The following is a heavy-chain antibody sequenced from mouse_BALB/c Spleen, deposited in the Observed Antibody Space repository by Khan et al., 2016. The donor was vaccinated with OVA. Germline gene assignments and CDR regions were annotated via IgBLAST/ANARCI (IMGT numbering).Heavy chain of an antibody. V-gene: IGHV5-17*02. CDR3: ARLVDGGYVDV. CDR1: GFTFSDFV. J-gene: IGHJ1*01. CDR2: ISSGSSCI. D-gene: IGHD1-1*02. Sequence: EVELVEPGGGLVQPGGSRKLSCAASGFTFSDFVMHWGRQAPEKGLEWVAYISSGSSCIYYADTVKGRFTVSRDHRKDTLFLQMTSVRSGATAMYYCARLVDGGYVDVLGAGTTGTVSS.